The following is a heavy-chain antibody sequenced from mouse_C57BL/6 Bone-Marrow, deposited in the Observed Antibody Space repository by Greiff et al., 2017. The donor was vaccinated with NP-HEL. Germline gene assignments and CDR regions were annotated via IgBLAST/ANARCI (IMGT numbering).Heavy chain of an antibody. CDR2: ISNGGGST. J-gene: IGHJ3*01. D-gene: IGHD4-1*01. CDR3: AGANWDVWFAY. CDR1: GFTFSDYY. Sequence: EVQLVESGGGLVQPGGSLKLSCAASGFTFSDYYMYWVRQTPEKRLEWVAYISNGGGSTYYPDTVKGRFTISRDNAKNTLYLQMSRLKSEDTAMYYCAGANWDVWFAYWGQGTLVTVSA. V-gene: IGHV5-12*01.